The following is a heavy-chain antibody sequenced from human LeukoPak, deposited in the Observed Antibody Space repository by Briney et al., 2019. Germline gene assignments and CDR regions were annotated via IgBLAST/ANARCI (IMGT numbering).Heavy chain of an antibody. CDR2: IYYSGTT. V-gene: IGHV4-31*03. D-gene: IGHD4-23*01. J-gene: IGHJ4*02. CDR3: ARITVGIYYFDY. CDR1: GGSISGGGYF. Sequence: SETLSLTCTVSGGSISGGGYFWSWIRQHPGKGLEWIGHIYYSGTTYYNPSLKSRVTISVDTSRNQFSLKLSSVTAADTAVYCCARITVGIYYFDYWGQGTLVTVSS.